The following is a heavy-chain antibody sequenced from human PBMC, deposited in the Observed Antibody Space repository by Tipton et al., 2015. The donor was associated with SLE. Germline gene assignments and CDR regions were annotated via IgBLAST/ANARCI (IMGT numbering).Heavy chain of an antibody. D-gene: IGHD3-10*01. Sequence: TLSLTCAVYGRSFIGSYWTWIRQPPGKGLEWIGDIDHSGVTHYNPSLKSRVTISRDTSGNQFSLELTSVTAADTAVYYCARQRLRLLSPLDAWGQGTTVTVS. CDR2: IDHSGVT. CDR3: ARQRLRLLSPLDA. V-gene: IGHV4-34*01. CDR1: GRSFIGSY. J-gene: IGHJ6*02.